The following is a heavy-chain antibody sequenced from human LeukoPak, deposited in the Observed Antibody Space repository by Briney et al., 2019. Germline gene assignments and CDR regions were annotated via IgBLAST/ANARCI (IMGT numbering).Heavy chain of an antibody. Sequence: SETLSLTCTVSGGSISSYYLSWIRQPAGKGLEWIGRMYTSGTTNYNPSLRSRVTMSIDTSKNQFSLRPSSVTAADTALYYCAGENYYDSSGYSEGLNVWGQGTTVIVSS. CDR1: GGSISSYY. V-gene: IGHV4-4*07. D-gene: IGHD3-22*01. CDR3: AGENYYDSSGYSEGLNV. J-gene: IGHJ6*02. CDR2: MYTSGTT.